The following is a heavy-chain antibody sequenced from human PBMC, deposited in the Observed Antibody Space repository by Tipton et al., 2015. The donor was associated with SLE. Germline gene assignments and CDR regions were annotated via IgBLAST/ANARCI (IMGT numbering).Heavy chain of an antibody. J-gene: IGHJ2*01. CDR2: ISYSGTT. CDR1: NGSISNYY. CDR3: ARDRTTETVFWYSDF. Sequence: TLSLTCTVSNGSISNYYWSWIRQAPGKALEWIGYISYSGTTNYSPSLKSRVTLSVDTSKNQFSLKLSSVTAADTAVYYCARDRTTETVFWYSDFWGRGPRATASS. D-gene: IGHD4-17*01. V-gene: IGHV4-59*01.